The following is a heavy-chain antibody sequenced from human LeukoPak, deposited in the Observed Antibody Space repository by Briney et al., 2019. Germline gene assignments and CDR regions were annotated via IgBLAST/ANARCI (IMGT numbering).Heavy chain of an antibody. CDR1: GGSISSSNYY. V-gene: IGHV4-39*01. CDR2: IYYSGST. CDR3: ARRRIVATIDY. D-gene: IGHD5-12*01. J-gene: IGHJ4*02. Sequence: KPSETLSLTCTVSGGSISSSNYYWGWICQPPGKGLEWIGSIYYSGSTYYNPSLKRRVTISVDTSKNQFSLNLSSVTAAATAVYYCARRRIVATIDYWGQGTLVTVSS.